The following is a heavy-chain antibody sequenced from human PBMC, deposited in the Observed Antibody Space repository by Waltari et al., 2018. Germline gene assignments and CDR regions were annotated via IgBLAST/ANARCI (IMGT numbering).Heavy chain of an antibody. CDR3: AKAYSYGYSFDY. CDR1: GFHFSSYG. V-gene: IGHV3-30*02. J-gene: IGHJ4*02. Sequence: VQLVESGGVVVQPGGSLRLSCAASGFHFSSYGLPWVRQAPGKGLEWVAFIRYDGSNKYYADSVKGRFTISRDNSKNTLYLQMNSLRAEDTAVYYCAKAYSYGYSFDYWGQGTLVTVSS. D-gene: IGHD5-18*01. CDR2: IRYDGSNK.